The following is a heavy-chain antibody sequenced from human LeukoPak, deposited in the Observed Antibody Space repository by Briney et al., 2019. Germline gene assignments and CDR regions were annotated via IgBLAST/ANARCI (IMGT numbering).Heavy chain of an antibody. J-gene: IGHJ5*02. V-gene: IGHV4-4*07. CDR2: IYTSGST. Sequence: PSETLSLTCTVSGGSISSYYSSWIRQPAGKGLEWIGRIYTSGSTNYNPSLKSRVTMSVDTSKNQFSLKLSSVTAADTAVYYCARHCSSTSCPKGAWFDPWGQGTLVTVSS. CDR1: GGSISSYY. CDR3: ARHCSSTSCPKGAWFDP. D-gene: IGHD2-2*01.